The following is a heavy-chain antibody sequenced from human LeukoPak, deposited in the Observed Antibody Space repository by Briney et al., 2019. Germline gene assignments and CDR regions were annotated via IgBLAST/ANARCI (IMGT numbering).Heavy chain of an antibody. J-gene: IGHJ4*02. Sequence: PGGSLRLSCAPSGFTFSSYSMNWVRQAPGKGLECVASISRNSGDYTLYAASVKGRFTISRDNSRSTLYLQMNSLRAEDTAVYYCSKKGQNEDYGKPDWGQGTLVTVSS. CDR2: ISRNSGDYT. CDR3: SKKGQNEDYGKPD. D-gene: IGHD4-17*01. CDR1: GFTFSSYS. V-gene: IGHV3-23*01.